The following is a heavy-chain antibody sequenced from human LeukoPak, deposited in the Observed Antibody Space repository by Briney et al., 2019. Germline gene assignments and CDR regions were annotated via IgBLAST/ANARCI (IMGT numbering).Heavy chain of an antibody. CDR2: IYYSGST. CDR1: GGSIRSNNYY. CDR3: YYYDTSTYWYFDL. V-gene: IGHV4-39*01. Sequence: SETLSLTCTVSGGSIRSNNYYWGWVRQPPGKGLEWIGTIYYSGSTSYNPSLKSRVTISVDMSKNQFSLKLSSVTAADTGVYYPYYYDTSTYWYFDLWGRGTLVTVSS. J-gene: IGHJ2*01. D-gene: IGHD3-22*01.